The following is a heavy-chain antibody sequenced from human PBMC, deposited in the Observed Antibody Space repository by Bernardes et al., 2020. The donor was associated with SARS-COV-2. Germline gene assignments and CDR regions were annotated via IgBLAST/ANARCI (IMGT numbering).Heavy chain of an antibody. CDR1: GGSFSGYY. CDR3: ARAFSGDAFDI. J-gene: IGHJ3*02. CDR2: INHSGST. V-gene: IGHV4-34*01. D-gene: IGHD3-3*02. Sequence: SETLSLTYAVYGGSFSGYYWSWIRQPPGKGLEWIGEINHSGSTNYNPSLKSRVTISVDTSKNQFSLKLSSVTAADTAVYYCARAFSGDAFDIWGQGTMVTVSS.